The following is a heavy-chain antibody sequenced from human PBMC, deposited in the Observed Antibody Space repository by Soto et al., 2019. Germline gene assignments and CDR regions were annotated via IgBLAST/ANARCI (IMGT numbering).Heavy chain of an antibody. CDR1: GYTFTSYD. D-gene: IGHD1-26*01. V-gene: IGHV1-8*01. CDR2: MNPNSGNT. Sequence: ASVKVSCKASGYTFTSYDINWVRQATGQGLEWMGWMNPNSGNTGYAQKFQGRVTMTRNTSISTAYMELSSLRSEDTAVYYCARGREHNLYYYYMDVWGKGTTVTVSS. CDR3: ARGREHNLYYYYMDV. J-gene: IGHJ6*03.